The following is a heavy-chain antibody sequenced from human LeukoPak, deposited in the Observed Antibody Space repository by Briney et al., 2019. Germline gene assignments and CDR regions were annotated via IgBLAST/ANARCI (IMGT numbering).Heavy chain of an antibody. CDR2: IYHSGST. CDR3: AREGGSGNIDY. Sequence: SQTLSLTCAVSGGSISSGGYSWSWIRQPPGKALEWIGYIYHSGSTYYNPSLKSRVTISVDRFKNQFSLRLSSVTAADTAAYYCAREGGSGNIDYWGQGTLVTVSS. CDR1: GGSISSGGYS. V-gene: IGHV4-30-2*01. J-gene: IGHJ4*02. D-gene: IGHD3-10*01.